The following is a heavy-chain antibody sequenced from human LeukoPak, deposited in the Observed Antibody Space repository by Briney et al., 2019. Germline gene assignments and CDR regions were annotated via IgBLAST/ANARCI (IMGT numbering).Heavy chain of an antibody. Sequence: SQTLSLTCAISGDSVSSNSAAWNWIRQSPSRGLEWLGRTYYRSKWYSDYAVSVKSRITINPDTSKNQFSLQLNSVTPEDTAVYYCARDRPHATGYYYYYYMDVWGKGTTVTVSS. D-gene: IGHD1-1*01. CDR3: ARDRPHATGYYYYYYMDV. CDR1: GDSVSSNSAA. J-gene: IGHJ6*03. CDR2: TYYRSKWYS. V-gene: IGHV6-1*01.